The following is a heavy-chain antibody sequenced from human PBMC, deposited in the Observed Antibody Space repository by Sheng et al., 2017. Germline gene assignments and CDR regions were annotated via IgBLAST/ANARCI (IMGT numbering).Heavy chain of an antibody. D-gene: IGHD3-9*01. Sequence: EVQLVESGGGLVQPGGSLRLSCAASGFTVSSNYMSWVRQAPGKGLEWVSVIYSGGSTYYADSVKGRFTISRDNSKNTLYLQMNSLRAEDTAVYYCARLNFDWLFLFGYWGQGTLVTVSS. CDR1: GFTVSSNY. J-gene: IGHJ4*02. CDR2: IYSGGST. V-gene: IGHV3-66*02. CDR3: ARLNFDWLFLFGY.